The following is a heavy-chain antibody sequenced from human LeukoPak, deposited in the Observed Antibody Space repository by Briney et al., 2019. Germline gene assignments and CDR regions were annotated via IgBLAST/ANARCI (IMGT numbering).Heavy chain of an antibody. CDR2: LFDSVRT. V-gene: IGHV4-59*11. J-gene: IGHJ4*02. CDR3: ATIKRGSIFGYFDF. Sequence: SETLSLTCTVSGGSITSHYWSWVRQPPGKGLEWIAYLFDSVRTKDNPSLKSRLTLSADTSKNQFSLRLNSVTAADTAVYYCATIKRGSIFGYFDFWGQGIEVTVSS. D-gene: IGHD5-18*01. CDR1: GGSITSHY.